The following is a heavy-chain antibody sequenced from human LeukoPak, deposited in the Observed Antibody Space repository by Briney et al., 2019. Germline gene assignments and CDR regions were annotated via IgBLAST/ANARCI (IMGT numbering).Heavy chain of an antibody. D-gene: IGHD2-15*01. V-gene: IGHV1-2*02. CDR1: VYTFTGYY. CDR2: INPDSGGA. CDR3: ARPEGGKYYFDY. Sequence: ASVKVSCKASVYTFTGYYMHWVRQAPGQGLEWMGWINPDSGGANYAQKFQGRVTMTRDTSISTAYMELGRLRSDDTAVYYCARPEGGKYYFDYWGQGTLVTVSS. J-gene: IGHJ4*02.